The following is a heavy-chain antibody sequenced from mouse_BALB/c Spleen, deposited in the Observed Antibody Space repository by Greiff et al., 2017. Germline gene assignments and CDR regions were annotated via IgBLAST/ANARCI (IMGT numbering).Heavy chain of an antibody. CDR1: GYTFTSYW. Sequence: QVQLQQSGPELVKPGASVKISCKASGYTFTSYWMQWVKQRPGQGLEWIGAIYPGAGDTRYTQKFKGKATLTVDKSSSTAYMQLSSLASEDSAVYYCAREGGRGGPDYFDYWGQGTTLTVSS. CDR2: IYPGAGDT. CDR3: AREGGRGGPDYFDY. V-gene: IGHV1-87*01. D-gene: IGHD1-1*01. J-gene: IGHJ2*01.